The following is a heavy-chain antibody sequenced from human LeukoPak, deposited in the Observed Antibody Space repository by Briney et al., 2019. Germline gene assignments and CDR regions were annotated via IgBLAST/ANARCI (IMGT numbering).Heavy chain of an antibody. D-gene: IGHD3-10*01. CDR2: ISSSSGTI. CDR3: ARYLWFGSSQRFDY. Sequence: GGSLRLSCAASGFTFSSYGMNWVRQAPGKGLEWISYISSSSGTIYYADSVKGRFTISRDNAKNSLYLQMNSLRDEDTAVYYCARYLWFGSSQRFDYWGQGTLVTVSS. J-gene: IGHJ4*02. V-gene: IGHV3-48*02. CDR1: GFTFSSYG.